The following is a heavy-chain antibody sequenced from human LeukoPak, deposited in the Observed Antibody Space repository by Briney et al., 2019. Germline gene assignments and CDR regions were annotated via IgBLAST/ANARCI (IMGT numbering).Heavy chain of an antibody. D-gene: IGHD2-15*01. J-gene: IGHJ4*02. CDR3: ARRGGYCSGGSCYSWGY. V-gene: IGHV4-39*01. CDR2: IYYSGST. CDR1: GGSVSSSSYY. Sequence: PSKTLSLTCSVSGGSVSSSSYYWGWIRQPPGKGLEWIGTIYYSGSTYYNPSLKSRVTISVDTSQNQFSLKLSSVTAADTAVYYCARRGGYCSGGSCYSWGYWGQGTLVTVSS.